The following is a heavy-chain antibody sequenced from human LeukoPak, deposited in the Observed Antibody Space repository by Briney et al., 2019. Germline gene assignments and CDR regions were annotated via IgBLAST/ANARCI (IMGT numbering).Heavy chain of an antibody. D-gene: IGHD4-17*01. CDR2: IYHSGST. Sequence: SETLSLTCAVSGYSISSGSYWGWIRQPPGKGLEWIGSIYHSGSTYYNPSLKSRVTISVDTSKNQFSLKRSSVTAADTAVYYCARYFVTTRYFDYWGQGTLVTVSS. CDR3: ARYFVTTRYFDY. V-gene: IGHV4-38-2*01. J-gene: IGHJ4*02. CDR1: GYSISSGSY.